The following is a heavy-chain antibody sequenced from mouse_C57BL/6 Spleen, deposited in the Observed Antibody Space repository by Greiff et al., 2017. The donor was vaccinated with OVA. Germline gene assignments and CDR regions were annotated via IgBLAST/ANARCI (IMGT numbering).Heavy chain of an antibody. CDR1: GYTFPNYW. D-gene: IGHD1-1*01. Sequence: QVQLQQSGAELVRPGTSVTMSCKASGYTFPNYWIGWAKQRPGHGLEWIGDIYPGGGYTKYNEKVKGKATLTADKSSSTAYMQFSSLTSEDSAIYYCARRRESSHWYFDVWGTGTTVTVSS. CDR3: ARRRESSHWYFDV. J-gene: IGHJ1*03. V-gene: IGHV1-63*01. CDR2: IYPGGGYT.